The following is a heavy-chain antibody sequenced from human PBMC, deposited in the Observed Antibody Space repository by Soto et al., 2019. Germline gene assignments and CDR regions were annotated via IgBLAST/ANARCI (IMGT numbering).Heavy chain of an antibody. CDR1: SGPSSSHN. CDR3: VRQGIGNLHGLVDV. CDR2: VYNTGGT. Sequence: QVQLQQSGPGLVKPSETLSLTCTVSSGPSSSHNWGWIRQSPGRGLEWICYVYNTGGTSYNPSLKSRVTISADTSANHISLTLSSVTAADTAIYYCVRQGIGNLHGLVDVWGQGTTVSVSS. V-gene: IGHV4-59*08. J-gene: IGHJ6*02. D-gene: IGHD1-1*01.